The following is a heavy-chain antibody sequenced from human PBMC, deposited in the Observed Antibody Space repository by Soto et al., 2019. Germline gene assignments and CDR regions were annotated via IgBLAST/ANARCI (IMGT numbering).Heavy chain of an antibody. CDR1: GFIFNAYA. CDR3: ARVASDYINSADH. J-gene: IGHJ4*02. V-gene: IGHV3-23*01. Sequence: EVQLLESGGGLVQPGGSLRLSCAASGFIFNAYAMTWVRKAPGKGLEWVSAIGGSGGNTYYAASVKGRFTISRDNSKYTVDLEMNRLRVYDTAVYFCARVASDYINSADHWGQGILVTVSS. D-gene: IGHD4-4*01. CDR2: IGGSGGNT.